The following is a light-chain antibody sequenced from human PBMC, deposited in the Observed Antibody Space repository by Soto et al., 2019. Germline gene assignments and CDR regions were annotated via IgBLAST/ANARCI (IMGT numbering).Light chain of an antibody. Sequence: QSLLTQPPSVSGAPGQRVTISCTGSSSNIGAGYDVHWYQQVPGTAPKLLIYGNNNRPSGVPDRFSGSKSGTSASLAITGLQAEDEADYYCQSHDNNLSQSEVFGGGTKLTVL. V-gene: IGLV1-40*01. CDR2: GNN. CDR3: QSHDNNLSQSEV. CDR1: SSNIGAGYD. J-gene: IGLJ2*01.